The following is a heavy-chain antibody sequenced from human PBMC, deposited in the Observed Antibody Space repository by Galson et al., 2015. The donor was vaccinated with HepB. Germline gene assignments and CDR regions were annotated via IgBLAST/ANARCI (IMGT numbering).Heavy chain of an antibody. CDR2: IKQDGSEK. V-gene: IGHV3-7*01. CDR3: ARAAYDFWSGYSYYFDY. Sequence: SLRLSCAASGFTFSSYWMSWVRQAPGKGLEWVANIKQDGSEKYYVDSVKGRFTISRDNAKNSLYLQMNSLRAEDTAVYYCARAAYDFWSGYSYYFDYWGQGTLVTVSS. CDR1: GFTFSSYW. J-gene: IGHJ4*02. D-gene: IGHD3-3*01.